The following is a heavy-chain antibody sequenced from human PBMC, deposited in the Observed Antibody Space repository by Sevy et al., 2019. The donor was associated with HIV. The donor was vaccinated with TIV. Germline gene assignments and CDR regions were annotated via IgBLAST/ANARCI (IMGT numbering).Heavy chain of an antibody. CDR3: ARESTSSGWDFDY. CDR2: IYTSGST. Sequence: SETLSLTCTVSGGSISSYYWSSIRQPAGKGLEWIGRIYTSGSTNYNPSLKSRVTMSVDTSKNQFSLKLSSVTAADTAVYYCARESTSSGWDFDYWGQGTLVTVSS. CDR1: GGSISSYY. D-gene: IGHD6-19*01. J-gene: IGHJ4*02. V-gene: IGHV4-4*07.